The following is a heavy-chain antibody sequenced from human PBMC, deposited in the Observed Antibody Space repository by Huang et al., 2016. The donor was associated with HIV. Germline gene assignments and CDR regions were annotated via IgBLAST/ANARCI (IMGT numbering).Heavy chain of an antibody. CDR1: GYTFTHYW. J-gene: IGHJ4*02. D-gene: IGHD2-2*01. CDR3: ARFSHKRSTHESGFGY. Sequence: EVQLVQSGVELKKPGESLKISCRASGYTFTHYWIGWVRQMPGKGLEWMGIAYPGDPDTRYRPSFQGQVTISADKSVNTAYLQWGGLKASDTAIYYCARFSHKRSTHESGFGYWGQGTLVTVSS. CDR2: AYPGDPDT. V-gene: IGHV5-51*01.